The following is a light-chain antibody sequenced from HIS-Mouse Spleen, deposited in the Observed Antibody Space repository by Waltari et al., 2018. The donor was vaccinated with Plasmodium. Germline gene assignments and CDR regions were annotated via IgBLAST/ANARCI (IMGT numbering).Light chain of an antibody. J-gene: IGKJ3*01. CDR1: QIVSSN. V-gene: IGKV3-15*01. Sequence: EIVMTQSPATLSVSPGERATLSCRASQIVSSNLAWYQQKPGQSPRLLIYGASTRATVIPARFSGSGSGTEFTLTISSLQSEDFAVYYCQQYNNWSFTFGPGTKVDIK. CDR2: GAS. CDR3: QQYNNWSFT.